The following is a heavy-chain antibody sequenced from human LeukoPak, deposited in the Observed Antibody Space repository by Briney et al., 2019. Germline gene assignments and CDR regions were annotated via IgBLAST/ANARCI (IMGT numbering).Heavy chain of an antibody. J-gene: IGHJ4*02. V-gene: IGHV4-59*01. CDR3: SRGSSWRFGPREFDY. CDR2: LYYSGSP. CDR1: GRSITSYY. D-gene: IGHD1-1*01. Sequence: SETLSPACSVSGRSITSYYGNWIRQPPGKGLEWIGYLYYSGSPNYNPSPKSRVTISVDTHKNHFSLHLSSVPPADPAVYYCSRGSSWRFGPREFDYWGQGTLLTVSS.